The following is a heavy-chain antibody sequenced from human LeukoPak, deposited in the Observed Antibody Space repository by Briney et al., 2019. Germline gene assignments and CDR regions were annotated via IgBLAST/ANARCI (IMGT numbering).Heavy chain of an antibody. CDR1: GYTFTDYY. V-gene: IGHV1-2*02. CDR2: MNPKRGDT. CDR3: ARDNSGWYWFDP. D-gene: IGHD6-19*01. J-gene: IGHJ5*02. Sequence: ASVKVSCKASGYTFTDYYIHWVRQAPGQGLEWMAWMNPKRGDTSYAQKFQGRVTMTTDTSTSTAYMELRSLKSDGTAVYYCARDNSGWYWFDPWGQGTLVTVSS.